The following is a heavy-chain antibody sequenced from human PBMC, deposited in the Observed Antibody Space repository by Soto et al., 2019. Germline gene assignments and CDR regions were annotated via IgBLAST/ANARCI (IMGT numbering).Heavy chain of an antibody. Sequence: GGSLRLSCAASGFTFSSYSMNWVRQAPGKGLEWVSYISSSSSTIYYADSVKGRFTISRDNAKNSLYLQMNSLRAEDTAVYYCAREYCSSTSCLNWFDPWGQGTLVTGLL. J-gene: IGHJ5*02. CDR1: GFTFSSYS. CDR3: AREYCSSTSCLNWFDP. V-gene: IGHV3-48*01. CDR2: ISSSSSTI. D-gene: IGHD2-2*01.